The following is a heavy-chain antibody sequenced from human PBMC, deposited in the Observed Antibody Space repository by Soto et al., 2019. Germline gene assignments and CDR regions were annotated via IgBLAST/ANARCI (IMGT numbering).Heavy chain of an antibody. Sequence: PSETLSLTCTVSGGSISSYYWSWIRQPPGKGLEWIGYIYYSGSTNYNPSLKSRVTISVDTSKNQFSLKLSSVTAADTAVYYCARAFMGSYPYSYYGMDVWGQGTTVTVSS. D-gene: IGHD3-16*02. CDR3: ARAFMGSYPYSYYGMDV. CDR2: IYYSGST. V-gene: IGHV4-59*01. J-gene: IGHJ6*02. CDR1: GGSISSYY.